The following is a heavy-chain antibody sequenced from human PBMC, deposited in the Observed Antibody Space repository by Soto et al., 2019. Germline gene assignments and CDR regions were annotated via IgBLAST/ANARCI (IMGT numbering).Heavy chain of an antibody. CDR1: GFTFDDYA. Sequence: EVHLVESGGGLVQPGRSLRLSCAASGFTFDDYAMHWVRQAPGKGLEWVSGITWNSGDITYTGSVKGRFSISRDNAENTLYLHMNSLRPEDTALYYCATSRGLRSRPLDLWGQGTLVTVSS. CDR3: ATSRGLRSRPLDL. D-gene: IGHD3-22*01. V-gene: IGHV3-9*01. CDR2: ITWNSGDI. J-gene: IGHJ5*02.